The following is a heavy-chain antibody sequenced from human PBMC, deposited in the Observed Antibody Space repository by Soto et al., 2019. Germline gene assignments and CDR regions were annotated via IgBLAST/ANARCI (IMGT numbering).Heavy chain of an antibody. J-gene: IGHJ5*02. CDR3: ATGLGAWFDP. CDR2: ISSSGSTI. CDR1: VCTFSSYE. V-gene: IGHV3-48*03. Sequence: PVGSLRLSCASSVCTFSSYEMNCVRQAPGKGLEWVSYISSSGSTIYYADSVKGRFTISRDNAKNSLYLQMNSLRAEDTAVYYCATGLGAWFDPWGQGTLGIVSS.